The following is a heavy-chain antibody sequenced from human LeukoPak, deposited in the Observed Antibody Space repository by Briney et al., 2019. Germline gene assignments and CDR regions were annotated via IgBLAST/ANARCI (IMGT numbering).Heavy chain of an antibody. CDR3: ARVWIDARSGSHFDY. CDR1: GFTFDNYA. CDR2: ISWNSGTI. V-gene: IGHV3-9*01. D-gene: IGHD2-2*03. J-gene: IGHJ4*02. Sequence: GGSLRLSCAASGFTFDNYAMNWVRQVPGKGLEWISLISWNSGTIGYADSVKGRFTISRDNANNFLYLQMNSLRAEDTALYYCARVWIDARSGSHFDYWGQGTLVTVSS.